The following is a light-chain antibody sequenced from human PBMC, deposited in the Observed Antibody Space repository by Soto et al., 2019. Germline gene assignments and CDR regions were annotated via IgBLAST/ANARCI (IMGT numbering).Light chain of an antibody. J-gene: IGLJ3*02. CDR3: SSYAGSSWV. V-gene: IGLV2-14*02. CDR1: SSDVGNYNL. CDR2: EGG. Sequence: QSALTQPASVSGSPGQSITISCTGTSSDVGNYNLVSWYQQYPGKAPKLMIYEGGKRPSGVSNRFSGSKSGNAASLTVSGLQGEDEADYYCSSYAGSSWVFGGGTKLTVL.